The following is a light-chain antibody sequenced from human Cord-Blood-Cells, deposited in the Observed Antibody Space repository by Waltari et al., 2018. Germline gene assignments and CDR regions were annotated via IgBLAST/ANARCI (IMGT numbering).Light chain of an antibody. V-gene: IGLV2-8*01. CDR2: EVS. Sequence: QSALTQPPSASGSPGPSVTIPCTGTSSDVGGYNYVSWDQQHPGKAPKLMIYEVSKRPSGVPDRFSGSKSGNTASLTVSGLQAEDEADYYCSSYAGSNNLVFGGGTKLTVL. J-gene: IGLJ2*01. CDR3: SSYAGSNNLV. CDR1: SSDVGGYNY.